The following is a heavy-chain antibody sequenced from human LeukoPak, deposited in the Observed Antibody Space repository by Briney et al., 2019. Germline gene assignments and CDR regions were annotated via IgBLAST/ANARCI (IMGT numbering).Heavy chain of an antibody. V-gene: IGHV1-18*04. Sequence: ASVKVSCKASGYTFTSYYMHWVRQAPGQGLEWMGWISAYNGNTNYAQKFQGRVTITADKSTSTAYMELSSLRSEDTAVYYCARDLLMDIVATMEGNWFDPWGQGTLVTVSS. J-gene: IGHJ5*02. CDR3: ARDLLMDIVATMEGNWFDP. CDR1: GYTFTSYY. D-gene: IGHD5-12*01. CDR2: ISAYNGNT.